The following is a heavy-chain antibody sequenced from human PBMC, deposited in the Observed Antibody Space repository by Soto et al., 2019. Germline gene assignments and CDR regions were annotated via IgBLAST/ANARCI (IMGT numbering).Heavy chain of an antibody. V-gene: IGHV4-31*03. CDR1: GGLLRSGGYY. D-gene: IGHD5-12*01. CDR3: ARAMGGYKSLDY. CDR2: IYYTGST. J-gene: IGHJ4*02. Sequence: QVQLQESGPGLVKPSQTLSLTCHVSGGLLRSGGYYWSWIRPPPGKDLEWLGYIYYTGSTYYHPSLKRRLTLSVDTAKHQCSLKLSPVTAADTAEYFWARAMGGYKSLDYWGQGTLVTVSS.